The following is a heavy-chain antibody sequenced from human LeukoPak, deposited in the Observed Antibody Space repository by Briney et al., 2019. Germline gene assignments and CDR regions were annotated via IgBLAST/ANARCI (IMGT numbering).Heavy chain of an antibody. D-gene: IGHD2-2*01. V-gene: IGHV4-59*01. CDR3: ARAPHVVEGNNFDY. J-gene: IGHJ4*02. CDR2: IYYSGST. CDR1: GGSISSYY. Sequence: SETLSLACTVSGGSISSYYWSWIRQPPGKGLEWIGYIYYSGSTNYNPSLKSRVTISVDTSKNQFSLKLSSVTAADTAVYYCARAPHVVEGNNFDYWGQGTLVTVSS.